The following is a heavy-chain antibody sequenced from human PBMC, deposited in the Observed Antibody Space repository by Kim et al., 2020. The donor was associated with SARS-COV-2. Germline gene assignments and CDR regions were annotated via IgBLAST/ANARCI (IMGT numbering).Heavy chain of an antibody. CDR3: ARVLTAAGIGWFDP. D-gene: IGHD6-13*01. J-gene: IGHJ5*02. V-gene: IGHV3-21*01. Sequence: AESVKGRFTISRDNAKNSLYLQMNSLRAEDTAVYYCARVLTAAGIGWFDPWGQGTLVTVSS.